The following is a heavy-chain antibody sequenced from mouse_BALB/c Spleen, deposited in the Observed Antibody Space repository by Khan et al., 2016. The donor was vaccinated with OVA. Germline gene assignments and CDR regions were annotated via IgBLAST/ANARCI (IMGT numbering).Heavy chain of an antibody. V-gene: IGHV2-6-1*01. J-gene: IGHJ4*01. D-gene: IGHD2-10*01. CDR3: ARQPYYHYNIMDY. CDR1: GFSLTNYG. Sequence: QMQLEESGPGLVAPSQSLSITCTISGFSLTNYGVHWVRQPPGKGLEWLVVIWSDGSTTYNSALRSRLTISQDNSKSQVFLIMNSLQTDDTAMYFCARQPYYHYNIMDYWGQGTSVTVSS. CDR2: IWSDGST.